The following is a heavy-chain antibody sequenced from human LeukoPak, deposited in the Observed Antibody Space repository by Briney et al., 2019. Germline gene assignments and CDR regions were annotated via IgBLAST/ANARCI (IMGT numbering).Heavy chain of an antibody. CDR1: GYTFTGYY. V-gene: IGHV1-2*02. J-gene: IGHJ3*02. Sequence: ASVKVSCKASGYTFTGYYMHWVRQAPGQGLEWMGWINPNSGGTNYAQKFQGRVTMTRDTSISTAYMELSRLRSDDTAVYYCARAGYCSGGSCYYAFDIWGQGTMVTVSS. D-gene: IGHD2-15*01. CDR3: ARAGYCSGGSCYYAFDI. CDR2: INPNSGGT.